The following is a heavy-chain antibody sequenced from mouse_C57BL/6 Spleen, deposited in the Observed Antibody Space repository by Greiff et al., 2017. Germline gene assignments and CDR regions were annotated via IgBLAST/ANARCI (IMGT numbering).Heavy chain of an antibody. J-gene: IGHJ4*01. V-gene: IGHV1-85*01. CDR1: GYTFTSYD. CDR3: ASHSRFYAMDY. D-gene: IGHD2-12*01. CDR2: IYPRDGST. Sequence: QVHVKQSGPELVKPGASVKLSCKASGYTFTSYDINWVKQRPGQGLEWIGWIYPRDGSTKYNEKFKGKATLTVDTSSSTAYMELHSLTSEDSAVYFCASHSRFYAMDYWGQGTSVTVSS.